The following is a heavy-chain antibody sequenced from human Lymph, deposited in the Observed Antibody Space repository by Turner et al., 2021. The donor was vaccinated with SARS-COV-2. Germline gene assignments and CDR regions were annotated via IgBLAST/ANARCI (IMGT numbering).Heavy chain of an antibody. Sequence: QVQLVESGGGVVQPGRSLRLSCAAYGFTFSSYGMHWVRQAPGKGLEWVAFIWYDGSNKYYADSVKGRFTISRDNSKNTLYLQMSSLRVEDTAVYYCARGSAGGDVWGQGTTVTVSS. D-gene: IGHD6-13*01. V-gene: IGHV3-33*01. CDR2: IWYDGSNK. CDR1: GFTFSSYG. CDR3: ARGSAGGDV. J-gene: IGHJ6*02.